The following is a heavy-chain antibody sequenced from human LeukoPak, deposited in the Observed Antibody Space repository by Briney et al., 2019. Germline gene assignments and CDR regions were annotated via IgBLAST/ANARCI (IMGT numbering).Heavy chain of an antibody. CDR3: GREGDFYGGRDYGVDV. Sequence: PSETLSLICTVSGGSITGYYWNWLRQPPGKGLEWIGYVYYSGSINYNPSLKSRVTISVDTSKNQFSLKLSSVTAADTAVYYCGREGDFYGGRDYGVDVWGQGTTVTVSS. J-gene: IGHJ6*02. CDR2: VYYSGSI. V-gene: IGHV4-59*01. D-gene: IGHD3-10*01. CDR1: GGSITGYY.